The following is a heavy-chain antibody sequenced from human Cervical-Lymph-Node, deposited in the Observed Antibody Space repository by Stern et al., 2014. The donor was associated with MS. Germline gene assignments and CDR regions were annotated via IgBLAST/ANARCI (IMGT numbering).Heavy chain of an antibody. CDR2: ISHVFGTT. CDR3: ARGGGLVGYFDY. J-gene: IGHJ4*02. D-gene: IGHD1-26*01. V-gene: IGHV1-69*06. CDR1: GDTFSSYA. Sequence: QVQLVQSGAEVKKPGASVKVSCKASGDTFSSYAINWVRQVPGQGLEWMGWISHVFGTTNYAQKVQCRVTITADKSTNTAYIELMTLRSEDTAVYYCARGGGLVGYFDYWGQGTLVSVSS.